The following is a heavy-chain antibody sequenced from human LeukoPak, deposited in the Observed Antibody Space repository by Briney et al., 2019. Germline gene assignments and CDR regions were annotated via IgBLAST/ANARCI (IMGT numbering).Heavy chain of an antibody. J-gene: IGHJ4*02. Sequence: ASVKVSCKAPGYTFTSYAMHWVRQAPGQRLEWMGWINAGNGNTKYSQKFQGRVTITRDTSASTAYMELSSLRSEDTAVYYCTRVSYSYGPNYFDYWGQGTLVTVSS. D-gene: IGHD5-18*01. V-gene: IGHV1-3*01. CDR2: INAGNGNT. CDR1: GYTFTSYA. CDR3: TRVSYSYGPNYFDY.